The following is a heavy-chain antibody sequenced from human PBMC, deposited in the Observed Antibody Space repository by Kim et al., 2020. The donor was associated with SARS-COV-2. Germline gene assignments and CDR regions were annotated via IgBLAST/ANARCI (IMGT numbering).Heavy chain of an antibody. CDR3: ARDVYCSGGSCYSPFDY. CDR2: ISAYNGNT. Sequence: ASVKVSCKASGYTFTSYGISWVRQAPGQGLEWMGWISAYNGNTNYAQKHQGRVTMTTDTTTSTAYMELRSLRSDDTAVYYCARDVYCSGGSCYSPFDYWGQETLLTVSS. J-gene: IGHJ4*02. CDR1: GYTFTSYG. V-gene: IGHV1-18*01. D-gene: IGHD2-15*01.